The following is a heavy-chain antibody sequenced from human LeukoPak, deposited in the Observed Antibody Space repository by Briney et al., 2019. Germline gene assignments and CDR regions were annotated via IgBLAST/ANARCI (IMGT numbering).Heavy chain of an antibody. CDR1: GFTLRSYE. D-gene: IGHD6-13*01. CDR2: ISTRGITI. J-gene: IGHJ4*02. CDR3: ATYLQQPLDY. Sequence: GGSLRLSCAASGFTLRSYEMNWVRQAPGKGREWVAYISTRGITIYYAQSVKRRFPLSRHNAKNSLYLQISSLRAEDTAVYYCATYLQQPLDYWGQGTLVTVSS. V-gene: IGHV3-48*03.